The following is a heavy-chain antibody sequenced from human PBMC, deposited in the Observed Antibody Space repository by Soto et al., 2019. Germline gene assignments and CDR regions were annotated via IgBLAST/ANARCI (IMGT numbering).Heavy chain of an antibody. CDR2: INHSGST. CDR3: ARSYSSSWYSRWFDP. Sequence: QVQLQQWGAGLLKPSETLSLTCAVYGGSFSGYYWSWIRQPPGKGLEWIGEINHSGSTNYNPSLKSRVNIAVDTSKNQFSLKLSSVTAADTAVYYCARSYSSSWYSRWFDPWGQGTLVTVSS. D-gene: IGHD6-13*01. V-gene: IGHV4-34*01. J-gene: IGHJ5*02. CDR1: GGSFSGYY.